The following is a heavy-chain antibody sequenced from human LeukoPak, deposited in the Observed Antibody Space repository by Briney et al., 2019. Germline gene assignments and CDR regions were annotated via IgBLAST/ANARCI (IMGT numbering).Heavy chain of an antibody. J-gene: IGHJ4*02. V-gene: IGHV3-23*01. D-gene: IGHD4-17*01. CDR2: ISGSGGST. CDR3: ARGWDGDYAGYFDY. CDR1: GFTFSSYG. Sequence: PGGSLRLSCAASGFTFSSYGMSWVRQAPGKGLEWVSSISGSGGSTYYADSVKGRFTISRDNSKNTLWLQMNSLRGEDTAVYYCARGWDGDYAGYFDYWGQGTLVTVSS.